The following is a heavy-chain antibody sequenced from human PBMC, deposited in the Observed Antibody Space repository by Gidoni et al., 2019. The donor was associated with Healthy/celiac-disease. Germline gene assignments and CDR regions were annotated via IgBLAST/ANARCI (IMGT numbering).Heavy chain of an antibody. CDR2: ISYDGSNK. CDR3: AKDLRVRTAKLDSSGDCDY. V-gene: IGHV3-30*18. Sequence: QVLLVESGVGVVQPGRSLSLSCAASVFPFIIYCLHGVRQSRGKGLEWVAVISYDGSNKNYADSGKGRFTNSRDNSKNKRYLKMNSLRAEDTAVYYCAKDLRVRTAKLDSSGDCDYWGQGTMVTVSS. D-gene: IGHD3-22*01. J-gene: IGHJ4*02. CDR1: VFPFIIYC.